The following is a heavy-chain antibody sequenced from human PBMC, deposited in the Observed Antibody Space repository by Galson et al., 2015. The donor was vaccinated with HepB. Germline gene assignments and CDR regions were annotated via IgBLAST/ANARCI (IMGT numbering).Heavy chain of an antibody. CDR1: GFTFSSYD. CDR3: ARSREDIVVVPADDDAFDI. D-gene: IGHD2-2*01. Sequence: SLRLSCASSGFTFSSYDMHWVRQAPGKGLEWVAGIWFDGTSKHFADSVKGRFTISRDNSKNTLYLQMNSLRAEDTAVYYCARSREDIVVVPADDDAFDIWGQGTMVTVSS. CDR2: IWFDGTSK. J-gene: IGHJ3*02. V-gene: IGHV3-33*01.